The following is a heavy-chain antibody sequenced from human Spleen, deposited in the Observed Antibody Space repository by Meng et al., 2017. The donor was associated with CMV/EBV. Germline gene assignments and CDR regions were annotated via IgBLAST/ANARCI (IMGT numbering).Heavy chain of an antibody. CDR1: GFSLSTSGVG. CDR2: IYWNDDK. V-gene: IGHV2-5*01. CDR3: AHSPWIRLSPWFDP. D-gene: IGHD5-18*01. Sequence: SGPTLVKPTQTLTLTCTFSGFSLSTSGVGVGWIRQPPGKALEWLALIYWNDDKRYSPSLKSRLTITKDTSKNQVVLTMTNMDPVDTATYYCAHSPWIRLSPWFDPWGQGTLVTVSS. J-gene: IGHJ5*02.